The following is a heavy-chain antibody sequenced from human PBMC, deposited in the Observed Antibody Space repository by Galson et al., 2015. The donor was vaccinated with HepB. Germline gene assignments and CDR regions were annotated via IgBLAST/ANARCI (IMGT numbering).Heavy chain of an antibody. D-gene: IGHD3-16*01. CDR1: GFTFSSYA. CDR3: ARDLVYDYVWGSSPYVMRSDAFDI. CDR2: ISYDGSNK. Sequence: SLRLSCAASGFTFSSYAMHWVRQAPGKGLEWVAVISYDGSNKYYADSVKGRFTISRDNSKNTLYLQMNSLRAEDTAVYYCARDLVYDYVWGSSPYVMRSDAFDIWGQGTMVTVSS. J-gene: IGHJ3*02. V-gene: IGHV3-30-3*01.